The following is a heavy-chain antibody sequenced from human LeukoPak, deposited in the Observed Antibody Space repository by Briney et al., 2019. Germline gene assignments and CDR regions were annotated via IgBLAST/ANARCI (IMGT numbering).Heavy chain of an antibody. CDR2: IYHSGST. V-gene: IGHV4-4*02. CDR1: GFTFSSYGM. CDR3: ARDRWFDP. J-gene: IGHJ5*02. Sequence: GSLRLSCAASGFTFSSYGMSWVRQPPGKGLEWIGEIYHSGSTNYNPSLKSRVTMSVDESKNQFSLKLTSVTAADTAMYYCARDRWFDPWGQGTLVTVSS.